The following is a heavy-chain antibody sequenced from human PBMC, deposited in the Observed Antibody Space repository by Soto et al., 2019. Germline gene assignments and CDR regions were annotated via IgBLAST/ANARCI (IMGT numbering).Heavy chain of an antibody. CDR2: IYYSGST. J-gene: IGHJ4*02. CDR1: GGSISSSSYY. Sequence: TSETLSLTCTVSGGSISSSSYYWGWIRQPPGKGLEWIGSIYYSGSTYYNPSLKSRVTISVDTSKNQFSLKLSSVTAADTAVYYCARQPRILTGYSGHFHYWGQATLVTVSS. V-gene: IGHV4-39*01. CDR3: ARQPRILTGYSGHFHY. D-gene: IGHD3-9*01.